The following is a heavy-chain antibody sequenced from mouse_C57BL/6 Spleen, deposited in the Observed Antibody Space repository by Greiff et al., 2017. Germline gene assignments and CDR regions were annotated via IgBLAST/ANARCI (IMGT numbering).Heavy chain of an antibody. J-gene: IGHJ2*01. V-gene: IGHV1-64*01. CDR3: ARFGYINYGDYFDY. CDR2: IHPNSGST. Sequence: QVQLQQPGAELVKPGASVKLSCKASGYTFTSYWMHWVKQRPGQGLEWIGMIHPNSGSTKYNEKFKSKATLTVDKSSSPTYMQLSSLTSEDSAVYYCARFGYINYGDYFDYWGQGTTLTVSS. D-gene: IGHD2-5*01. CDR1: GYTFTSYW.